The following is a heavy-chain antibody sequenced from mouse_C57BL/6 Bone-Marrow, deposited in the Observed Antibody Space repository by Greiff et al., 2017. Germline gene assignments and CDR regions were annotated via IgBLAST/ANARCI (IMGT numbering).Heavy chain of an antibody. J-gene: IGHJ2*01. CDR1: GYAFTNYL. CDR2: INPGSGGT. Sequence: VQLQESGAELVRPGTSVKVSCKASGYAFTNYLIEWVKQRPGQGLEWIGVINPGSGGTNYNEKFKGKAKMTADKSSSTAYMQLSSLTSEDSAVYFCARWAGFYSPDYWGQGTTLTVSS. CDR3: ARWAGFYSPDY. D-gene: IGHD2-12*01. V-gene: IGHV1-54*01.